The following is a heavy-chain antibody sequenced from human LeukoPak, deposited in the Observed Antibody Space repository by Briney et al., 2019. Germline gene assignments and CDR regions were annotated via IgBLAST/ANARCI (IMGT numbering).Heavy chain of an antibody. J-gene: IGHJ6*03. Sequence: SETLSLTCTVSGGSISSSSYYWSWIRQPPGKGLEWIGYIYYSGSTNYNPSLKSRVTISVDTSKNQFSLKLSSVTAADTAVYYCARGLYYYYYYMDVWGKGTTVTVSS. D-gene: IGHD5-12*01. V-gene: IGHV4-61*01. CDR1: GGSISSSSYY. CDR3: ARGLYYYYYYMDV. CDR2: IYYSGST.